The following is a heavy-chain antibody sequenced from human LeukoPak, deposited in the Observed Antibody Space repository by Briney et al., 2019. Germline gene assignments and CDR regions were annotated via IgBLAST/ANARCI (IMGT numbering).Heavy chain of an antibody. V-gene: IGHV3-30*02. J-gene: IGHJ5*02. Sequence: PGGSLRLSCAASGFTFSTYGMHWVRQAPGKGLEWVAFIRYDGISKYYADSVKGRFTISRDNSKNTLYLQMNNLRAEDTAVYYCAKDSGVYGSGKFDPWGQGTLVTVSS. CDR2: IRYDGISK. D-gene: IGHD3-10*01. CDR1: GFTFSTYG. CDR3: AKDSGVYGSGKFDP.